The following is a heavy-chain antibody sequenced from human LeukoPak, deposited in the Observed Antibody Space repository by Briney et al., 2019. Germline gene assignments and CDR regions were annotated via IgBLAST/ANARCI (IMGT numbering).Heavy chain of an antibody. CDR2: ISGSGGST. J-gene: IGHJ5*02. CDR1: GFTFSSYA. Sequence: GGSLRLSCAASGFTFSSYAMSWVRQAPGKGLEWVSAISGSGGSTYYADSVKGRFTISRDNSKNTLYLQMNGLRAEDTAVYYCAKVRDGYSYGPNWFDPWGQGTLVTVSS. V-gene: IGHV3-23*01. D-gene: IGHD5-18*01. CDR3: AKVRDGYSYGPNWFDP.